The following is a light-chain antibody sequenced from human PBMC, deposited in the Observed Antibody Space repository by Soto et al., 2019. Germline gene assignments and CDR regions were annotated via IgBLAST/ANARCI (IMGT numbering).Light chain of an antibody. CDR1: YSNIGNNF. Sequence: QSVLTQPPSESAGPGQTVTIPCSGTYSNIGNNFVSWYQHLPGTAPKLLIYTNNKRPSEIPDRFSGSNSGPSATLVITGLQTGDEADYYCASSDTSLSGVVFGGGTQLTVL. CDR2: TNN. CDR3: ASSDTSLSGVV. J-gene: IGLJ7*01. V-gene: IGLV1-51*01.